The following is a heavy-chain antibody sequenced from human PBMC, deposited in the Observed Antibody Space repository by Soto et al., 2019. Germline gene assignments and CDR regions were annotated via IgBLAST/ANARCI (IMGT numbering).Heavy chain of an antibody. J-gene: IGHJ5*02. CDR1: GYSFSDYY. Sequence: VPLLQSAAEVKKPGAAVKISCKVSGYSFSDYYIHWVQQAPGKGLEWMGLVDPEDGEAMYAEKFKGRVTITADTSTDTAYMELSSLRSEDTAVYYCATGSVDTALARDWFDPWGQGTLVTVSS. CDR3: ATGSVDTALARDWFDP. D-gene: IGHD5-18*01. V-gene: IGHV1-69-2*01. CDR2: VDPEDGEA.